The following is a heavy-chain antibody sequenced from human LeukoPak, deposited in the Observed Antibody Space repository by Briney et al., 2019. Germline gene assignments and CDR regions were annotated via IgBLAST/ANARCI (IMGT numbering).Heavy chain of an antibody. CDR1: GYSFTSYW. Sequence: PGESLKISCKGSGYSFTSYWIGWVRQMPGKGLEWMGIIYPGDSDTRYSPSFQGQVTISADKSISTAYLQWSSLKASDTAMYYCASVLRYFDWPNAFDIWGQGTMVTVSS. CDR3: ASVLRYFDWPNAFDI. D-gene: IGHD3-9*01. V-gene: IGHV5-51*01. CDR2: IYPGDSDT. J-gene: IGHJ3*02.